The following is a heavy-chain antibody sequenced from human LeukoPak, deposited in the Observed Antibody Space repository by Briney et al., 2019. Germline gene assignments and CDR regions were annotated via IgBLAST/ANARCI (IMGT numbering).Heavy chain of an antibody. CDR1: GFTVSNSD. V-gene: IGHV3-13*01. D-gene: IGHD1-1*01. CDR2: IGVAGDT. J-gene: IGHJ6*02. CDR3: ARGPTHLYYGMDV. Sequence: GSLRLSCAASGFTVSNSDIHWVRQSTGEGLEWVSTIGVAGDTYYSASVKGRFTISRDNARNSLFLQMFSLKAEDTAVYYCARGPTHLYYGMDVWGPGTTVTVSS.